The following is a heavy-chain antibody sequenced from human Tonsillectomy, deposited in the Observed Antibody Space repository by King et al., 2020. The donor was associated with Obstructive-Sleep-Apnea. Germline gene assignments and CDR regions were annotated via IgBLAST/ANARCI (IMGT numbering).Heavy chain of an antibody. V-gene: IGHV4-38-2*02. CDR2: IYHSGIT. J-gene: IGHJ4*02. D-gene: IGHD4-11*01. CDR3: ARGVVTTGEYYFDN. CDR1: GHSVSSGYY. Sequence: QLQESGPGLVKPSETLFLTCTVSGHSVSSGYYWGWIRQPPGKGLEWIGSIYHSGITYYNPSLKSRVTISVDTSKNHFSLKLRSVTAADTAVYYCARGVVTTGEYYFDNWGQGTLVTVSS.